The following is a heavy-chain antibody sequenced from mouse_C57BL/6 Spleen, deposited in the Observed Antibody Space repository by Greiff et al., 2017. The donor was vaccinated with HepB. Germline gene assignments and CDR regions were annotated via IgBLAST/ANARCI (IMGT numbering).Heavy chain of an antibody. V-gene: IGHV2-9*02. J-gene: IGHJ2*01. Sequence: QVQLKESGPGLVAPSQSLSITCTVSGFSLTSYCVHWVRQPPGKGLEWLGVIWAGGSTNYNSALMSRLSISKDNSKSQAFLQMNSLQTDDTAMYYCARLEEIWGEGTTLTVAS. CDR1: GFSLTSYC. CDR2: IWAGGST. CDR3: ARLEEI.